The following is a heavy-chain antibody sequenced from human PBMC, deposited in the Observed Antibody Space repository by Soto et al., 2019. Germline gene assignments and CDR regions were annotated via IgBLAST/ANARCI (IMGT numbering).Heavy chain of an antibody. Sequence: GGSLRLSCSASGFTFSSYAMHWVRQAPGKGLEYVSAISSNGGSTYYADSVKGRFTISRDNSKNTLYLQMSSLRAEDTAVYYCVKDLEVGGSYGAYWGQGTLVTVSS. V-gene: IGHV3-64D*08. CDR1: GFTFSSYA. CDR2: ISSNGGST. CDR3: VKDLEVGGSYGAY. J-gene: IGHJ4*02. D-gene: IGHD1-26*01.